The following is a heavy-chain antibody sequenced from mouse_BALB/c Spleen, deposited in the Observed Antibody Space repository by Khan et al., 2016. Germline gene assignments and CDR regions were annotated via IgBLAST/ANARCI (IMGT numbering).Heavy chain of an antibody. Sequence: QVQLKESGAELARPGASVTLSCKASGYTFTNYWMQWVQQRPGQGLEWIGTIYPGDGDTRYTQKFKGKAPLTADKSSSTAYMQLSSLASEVCAVNYCASSGGYKCKAWFAYWGQGTLVTVSA. CDR2: IYPGDGDT. CDR1: GYTFTNYW. J-gene: IGHJ3*01. V-gene: IGHV1-87*01. CDR3: ASSGGYKCKAWFAY. D-gene: IGHD1-3*01.